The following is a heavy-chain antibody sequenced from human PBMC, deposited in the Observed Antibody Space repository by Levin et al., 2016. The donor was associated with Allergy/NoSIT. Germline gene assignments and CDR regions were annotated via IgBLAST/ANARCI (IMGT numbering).Heavy chain of an antibody. CDR1: GFTFSNHW. Sequence: GESLKISCEASGFTFSNHWMHWVRQAPGKGLEWVANINQDGGAKNFVDPVKGRFTISRDNAKNSLYLQMNTLRVEDTAIYYCARGLGWLPGSWGQGTLVTVSP. D-gene: IGHD3/OR15-3a*01. CDR3: ARGLGWLPGS. V-gene: IGHV3-7*05. CDR2: INQDGGAK. J-gene: IGHJ5*02.